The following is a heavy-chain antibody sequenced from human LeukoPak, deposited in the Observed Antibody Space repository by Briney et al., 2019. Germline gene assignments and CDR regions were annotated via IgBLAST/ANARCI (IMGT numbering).Heavy chain of an antibody. CDR1: GDSISTYY. Sequence: SETLSLTCTVSGDSISTYYWSWIRQPPGKGLEWIGYIHYSGRTDSNPSLKSRITISVDTSKNQFFLKLSSVTAADTAVYFCARYYCPGGTCSHFDYWGQGTLVTVSS. CDR2: IHYSGRT. CDR3: ARYYCPGGTCSHFDY. V-gene: IGHV4-59*08. J-gene: IGHJ4*02. D-gene: IGHD2-8*02.